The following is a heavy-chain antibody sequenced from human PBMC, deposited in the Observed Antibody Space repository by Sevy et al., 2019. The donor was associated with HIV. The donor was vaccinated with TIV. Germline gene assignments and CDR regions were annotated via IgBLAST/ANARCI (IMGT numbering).Heavy chain of an antibody. D-gene: IGHD3-22*01. CDR3: VKEGEGYNYDSSGSFGL. V-gene: IGHV3-23*01. CDR2: ISGSSYST. J-gene: IGHJ4*02. CDR1: GFNFNTFA. Sequence: QLGGSLRLSCAASGFNFNTFAMSWVRQAPGKGLEWVSAISGSSYSTYYANSVKGRFTISRDNSKNTLYLQMNSLRAEDTAVYYCVKEGEGYNYDSSGSFGLWGQGTLVTVSS.